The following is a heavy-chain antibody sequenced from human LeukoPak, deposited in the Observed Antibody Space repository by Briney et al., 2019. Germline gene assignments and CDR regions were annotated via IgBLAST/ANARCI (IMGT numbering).Heavy chain of an antibody. CDR1: GFSHSSSK. CDR3: ARGAGDSGGYLFHS. J-gene: IGHJ4*02. Sequence: PGGSLRLSCAPSGFSHSSSKINWVRHAPGEGVACVSYIISSGNTIYYADSEKCRFAISRDNAKTTLYMKKSSVIAEDTAVYFFARGAGDSGGYLFHSWGQGTPVNLSS. V-gene: IGHV3-48*03. CDR2: IISSGNTI. D-gene: IGHD4-17*01.